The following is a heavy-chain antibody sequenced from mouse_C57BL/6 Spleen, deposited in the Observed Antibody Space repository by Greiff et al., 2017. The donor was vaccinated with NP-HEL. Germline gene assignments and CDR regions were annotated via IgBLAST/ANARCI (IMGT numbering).Heavy chain of an antibody. CDR1: GYTFTSYW. CDR3: AREVPNYYAMDY. J-gene: IGHJ4*01. Sequence: QVQLKQPGAELVRPGSSVKLSCKASGYTFTSYWMHWVKQRPIQGLEWIGNIDPSDSETHYNQKFKDKATLTVDKSSSTAYMQLSSLTSEDSAVYYCAREVPNYYAMDYWGQGTSVTVSS. V-gene: IGHV1-52*01. CDR2: IDPSDSET. D-gene: IGHD2-14*01.